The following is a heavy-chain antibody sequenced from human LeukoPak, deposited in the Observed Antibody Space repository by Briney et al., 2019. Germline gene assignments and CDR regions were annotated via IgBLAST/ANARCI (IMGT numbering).Heavy chain of an antibody. D-gene: IGHD6-19*01. CDR3: AKDIDSSGPYYFDY. Sequence: PGGSLRLSCAASGFTVSSNYMSWVRQAPGKGLEWVSGISWNSGSIGYADSVKGRFTISRDNAKNSLYLQMNSLRAEDMALYYCAKDIDSSGPYYFDYWGQGTLVTVSS. J-gene: IGHJ4*02. V-gene: IGHV3-9*03. CDR1: GFTVSSNY. CDR2: ISWNSGSI.